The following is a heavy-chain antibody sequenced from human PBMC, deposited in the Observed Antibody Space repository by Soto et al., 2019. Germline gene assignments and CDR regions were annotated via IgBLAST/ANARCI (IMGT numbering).Heavy chain of an antibody. Sequence: EVQLLESGGGLIQPGGSLRLSCAASGFTFNNYAMSWVRQAPGKGLEWVSAISGNGISTYYADSVRGRFTISRDNSENPLFLQMNRLRADDTDVYYCTRDAISMVRGTDNWFDPWGQGTLVTVSS. D-gene: IGHD3-10*01. J-gene: IGHJ5*02. CDR2: ISGNGIST. V-gene: IGHV3-23*01. CDR3: TRDAISMVRGTDNWFDP. CDR1: GFTFNNYA.